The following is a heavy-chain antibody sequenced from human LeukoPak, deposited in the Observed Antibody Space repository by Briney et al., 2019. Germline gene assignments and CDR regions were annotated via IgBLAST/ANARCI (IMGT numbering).Heavy chain of an antibody. D-gene: IGHD5-18*01. CDR2: IYYSGST. CDR1: GGSISSYY. J-gene: IGHJ3*02. V-gene: IGHV4-59*08. CDR3: ARRRLPLDPQRYAFDI. Sequence: SETLSLTCTVSGGSISSYYWSWIRQPPGKGLEWIGYIYYSGSTNYNPSLKSRVTISVDTSKNQFSLKLSSVTAADTAVYYCARRRLPLDPQRYAFDIWGQGTMVTVSS.